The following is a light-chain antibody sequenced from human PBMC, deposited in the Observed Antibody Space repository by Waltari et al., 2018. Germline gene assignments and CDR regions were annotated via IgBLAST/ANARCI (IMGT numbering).Light chain of an antibody. V-gene: IGLV3-21*02. CDR3: QVWGCNIWV. J-gene: IGLJ3*02. CDR2: LNS. Sequence: SYVLTQPPSVSVALGQTATITCGGNNIGNKVANWYRQRPGQAPVLVVYLNSDRHLGIPGEFSGPKSGKTATLTIRRVEAGDEADYFCQVWGCNIWVFGGGTKVTVL. CDR1: NIGNKV.